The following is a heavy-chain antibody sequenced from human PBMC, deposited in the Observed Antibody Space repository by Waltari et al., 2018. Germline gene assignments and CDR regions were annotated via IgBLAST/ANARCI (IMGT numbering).Heavy chain of an antibody. CDR1: GFPFSSYW. D-gene: IGHD6-6*01. CDR3: TRSIDF. J-gene: IGHJ4*02. V-gene: IGHV3-74*03. Sequence: EVHLVESGGGVVQPGGSLRLSCAASGFPFSSYWMYWVRQAAGKGMMGVSRVNGDGSTTEYADSVKGRFSISRDNAKNTVYLQMNSLRVDDTAVYYCTRSIDFGGQGTLVTVSS. CDR2: VNGDGSTT.